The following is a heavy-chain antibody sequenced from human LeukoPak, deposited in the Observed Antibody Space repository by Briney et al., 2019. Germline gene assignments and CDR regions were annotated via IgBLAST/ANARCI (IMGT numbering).Heavy chain of an antibody. CDR2: IIPIFGIA. V-gene: IGHV1-69*17. D-gene: IGHD5-18*01. Sequence: GSSVKVSCLASGGIFSSYAISWVRPAAGQGLEWMGWIIPIFGIAKYAKKFQGRVTITADKSTSTAYMELSSLRSEDTAVYDCAVGDTAMVTAHAPFDYWGQGTLVTVSS. CDR3: AVGDTAMVTAHAPFDY. J-gene: IGHJ4*02. CDR1: GGIFSSYA.